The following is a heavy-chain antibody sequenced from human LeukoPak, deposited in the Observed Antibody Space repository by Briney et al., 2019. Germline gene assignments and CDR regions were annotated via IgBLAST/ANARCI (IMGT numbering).Heavy chain of an antibody. Sequence: PGGSLRLSCAASGFTLSSYWISWVHQAPGKGLEWVANIKQDGSERYYVGSVRGRFTISRDNAKDTVYLQMNSLRAEDTAVYYCARAVAAAGSYWGQGTLVTVSS. CDR2: IKQDGSER. CDR1: GFTLSSYW. D-gene: IGHD6-13*01. V-gene: IGHV3-7*04. J-gene: IGHJ4*02. CDR3: ARAVAAAGSY.